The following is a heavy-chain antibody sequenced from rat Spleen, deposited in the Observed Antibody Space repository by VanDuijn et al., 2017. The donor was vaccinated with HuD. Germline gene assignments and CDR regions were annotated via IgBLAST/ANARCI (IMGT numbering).Heavy chain of an antibody. V-gene: IGHV5-31*01. CDR1: GFTFNNYW. CDR3: TREGYNDSSSGFDY. J-gene: IGHJ2*01. Sequence: EVQLVESGGGLVQPGRPLKVSCVASGFTFNNYWMTWIRQAPGKGLEWVASITNTGGSTYYPDSVKGRFTISRDNAKSTLYLQMNSLRSEDAATYYCTREGYNDSSSGFDYWGQGVMVTVSS. D-gene: IGHD1-2*01. CDR2: ITNTGGST.